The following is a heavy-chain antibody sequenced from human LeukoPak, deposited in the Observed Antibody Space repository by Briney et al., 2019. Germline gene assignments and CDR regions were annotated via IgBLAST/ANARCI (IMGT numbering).Heavy chain of an antibody. CDR1: GFTFSTYS. CDR3: ARGPYDFWSGYEFYFDH. D-gene: IGHD3-3*01. CDR2: ISGRSSYM. Sequence: GGPLRLSCAASGFTFSTYSMNWVRQAPGKGLEWVSSISGRSSYMYYADSVKGRFTISRDSAKNSLFLQMNSLRAEDTAVYYCARGPYDFWSGYEFYFDHWGGGTLVTVSS. J-gene: IGHJ4*02. V-gene: IGHV3-21*01.